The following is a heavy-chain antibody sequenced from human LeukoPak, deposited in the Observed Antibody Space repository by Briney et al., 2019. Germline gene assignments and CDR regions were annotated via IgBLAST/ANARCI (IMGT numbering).Heavy chain of an antibody. CDR2: IIPIFNIA. CDR1: VGIFSSDA. J-gene: IGHJ6*02. V-gene: IGHV1-69*04. D-gene: IGHD6-13*01. CDR3: AGAAAGMNNNYYYGMDV. Sequence: ASVKVSSKASVGIFSSDAINWVREAPGQGLEWMGRIIPIFNIANYTQRFQGRVTITADITTSTAYMELTSLTSEDTAVYYCAGAAAGMNNNYYYGMDVWGQGTTVTVSS.